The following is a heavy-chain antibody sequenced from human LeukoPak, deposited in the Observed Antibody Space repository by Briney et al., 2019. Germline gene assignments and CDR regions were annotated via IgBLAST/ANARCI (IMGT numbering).Heavy chain of an antibody. CDR1: GFTFSSYI. J-gene: IGHJ3*02. Sequence: PGGSLRLSCAASGFTFSSYIINWVRQAPGKGLEWVSSIISSPGSIYYADSVKGRFTISRDNAKNSLYLQMNRLRAEDTGVYYCAKVRGSSGWTDAFDIWGQGTMVTVSS. CDR2: IISSPGSI. D-gene: IGHD6-19*01. V-gene: IGHV3-21*01. CDR3: AKVRGSSGWTDAFDI.